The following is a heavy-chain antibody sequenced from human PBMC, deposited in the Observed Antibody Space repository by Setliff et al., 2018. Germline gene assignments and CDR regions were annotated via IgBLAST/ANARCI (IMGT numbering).Heavy chain of an antibody. CDR2: IYTSWST. CDR3: ARGRFQYVGNSFYFDY. D-gene: IGHD3-10*01. V-gene: IGHV4-61*09. Sequence: ILSLTCTVSDDSISSRHYYWSWIRQPAGKGLEWLGQIYTSWSTNYNPSLKGRATLSIDASKRQFSLRLQSVTAADTAVYYCARGRFQYVGNSFYFDYWGQGNLVTVSS. J-gene: IGHJ4*02. CDR1: DDSISSRHYY.